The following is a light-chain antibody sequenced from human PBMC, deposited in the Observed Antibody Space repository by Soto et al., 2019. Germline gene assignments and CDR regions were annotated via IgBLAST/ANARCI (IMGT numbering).Light chain of an antibody. CDR3: SSYTTSNTRQMV. CDR1: SSDVGGYNY. CDR2: DVS. Sequence: QSVLTQPASVSGSPGQSINISCTGTSSDVGGYNYVSWYQHHPGKAPKLIIYDVSNRPSGVSNPFSGSKSGNTASLTISGLQPEDEADYYCSSYTTSNTRQMVFGTGTKVPS. V-gene: IGLV2-14*03. J-gene: IGLJ1*01.